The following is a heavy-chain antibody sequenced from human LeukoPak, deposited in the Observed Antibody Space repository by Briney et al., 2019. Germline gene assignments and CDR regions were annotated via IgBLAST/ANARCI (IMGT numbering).Heavy chain of an antibody. V-gene: IGHV3-21*01. D-gene: IGHD2-21*02. CDR2: ISSGSTYI. J-gene: IGHJ3*02. Sequence: GGSLRLSCAASGFTFSSYSMNWVRQAPGKGLEWVSSISSGSTYIYYADSVKGRFTISRDNAKNSLYLQMNSLRAEDTAVYYCARGPNVVVTATDAFDIWGQGTMVTVSS. CDR3: ARGPNVVVTATDAFDI. CDR1: GFTFSSYS.